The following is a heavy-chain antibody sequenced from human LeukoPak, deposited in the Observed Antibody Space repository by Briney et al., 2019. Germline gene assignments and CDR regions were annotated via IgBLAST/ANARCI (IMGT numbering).Heavy chain of an antibody. CDR1: GGSISSYF. D-gene: IGHD3-3*01. CDR2: ISTSGST. V-gene: IGHV4-4*07. Sequence: PSAMLSVTCTGSGGSISSYFWSWIRQPAGKGPEWMGRISTSGSTNYNPSLQSRVTISADKSTNQFSLKLSSVTAADTAVYYCARDRFGDLNYFDYWGQGTLVTVSS. J-gene: IGHJ4*02. CDR3: ARDRFGDLNYFDY.